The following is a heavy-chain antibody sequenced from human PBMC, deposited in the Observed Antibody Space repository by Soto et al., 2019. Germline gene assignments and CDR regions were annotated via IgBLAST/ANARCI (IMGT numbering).Heavy chain of an antibody. D-gene: IGHD3-16*02. CDR2: LGLIPRHT. J-gene: IGHJ4*02. V-gene: IGHV3-23*01. Sequence: PGGSLRLSCAASGSTFTSSVMAWVRRPPGRVLEWISSLGLIPRHTFYADSVKGRFTISRDNSRTTLYLQMTGLTFDDTAVYYCAAYADGPYRPPYDYWGQGTQVTVSS. CDR1: GSTFTSSV. CDR3: AAYADGPYRPPYDY.